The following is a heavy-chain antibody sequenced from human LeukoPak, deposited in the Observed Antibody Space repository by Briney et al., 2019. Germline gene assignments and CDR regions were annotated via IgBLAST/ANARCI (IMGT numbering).Heavy chain of an antibody. Sequence: GGSLRLSCVASGFTFTTYWMAWVRQAPGKGLEWVANIKQDGSEEYSAASVRGRFTISRDNAKNLLYLLINSLRAEVTCVNYSSNGSYDRSYWGQGTMVTVSS. CDR3: SNGSYDRSY. J-gene: IGHJ4*02. V-gene: IGHV3-7*01. CDR1: GFTFTTYW. CDR2: IKQDGSEE. D-gene: IGHD5-18*01.